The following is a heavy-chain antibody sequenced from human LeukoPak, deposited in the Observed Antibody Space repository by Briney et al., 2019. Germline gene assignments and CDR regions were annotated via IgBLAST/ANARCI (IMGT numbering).Heavy chain of an antibody. Sequence: SVKVSCEASGGTFSSYAISWVRQAPGQGLEWMGRIIPILGIANYAQKFQGRVTITADKSTSTAYMELSSLRSEDTAVYYCARYCSGGSCYYYYYGMDVWGQGTTVTVSS. CDR1: GGTFSSYA. V-gene: IGHV1-69*04. CDR3: ARYCSGGSCYYYYYGMDV. D-gene: IGHD2-15*01. CDR2: IIPILGIA. J-gene: IGHJ6*02.